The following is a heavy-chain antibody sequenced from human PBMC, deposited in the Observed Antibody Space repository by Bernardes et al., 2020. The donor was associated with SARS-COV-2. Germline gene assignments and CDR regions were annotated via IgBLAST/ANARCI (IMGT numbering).Heavy chain of an antibody. V-gene: IGHV3-23*01. Sequence: GGSLRLSCAASGFTFSSYAMSWVRQAPGKGLEWVSSISGSGGSTYYADSVKGQFTISRDNSKNTLYLQVNSLRAEDTALYYCAKCRARTMSVPSTDLWYFDLWGRGTLGTVSS. D-gene: IGHD6-19*01. CDR2: ISGSGGST. CDR1: GFTFSSYA. CDR3: AKCRARTMSVPSTDLWYFDL. J-gene: IGHJ2*01.